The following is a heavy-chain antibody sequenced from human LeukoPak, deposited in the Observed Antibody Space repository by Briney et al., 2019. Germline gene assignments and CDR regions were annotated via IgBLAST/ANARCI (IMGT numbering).Heavy chain of an antibody. CDR1: GFTFSSYW. CDR3: AKDVSRILTGARNYFDS. V-gene: IGHV3-7*04. Sequence: GGSLRLSCAASGFTFSSYWMSWVRQAPGKGLEWVANIKQDGSEKYYVDSVKGRFTISRDNAKNSLYLQMNSLRAEDTAVYYCAKDVSRILTGARNYFDSWGQGTLVTVSS. J-gene: IGHJ4*02. CDR2: IKQDGSEK. D-gene: IGHD3-9*01.